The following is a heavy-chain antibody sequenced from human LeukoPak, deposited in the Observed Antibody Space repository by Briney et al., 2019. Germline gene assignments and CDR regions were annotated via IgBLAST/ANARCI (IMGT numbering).Heavy chain of an antibody. Sequence: PGGSLRLSCAASGFTFDDYAMHWVRQAPGKGLEWVSGISSDGSSTSYADSVKGRFTISRDNAKNTLYLQMNSLRAEDTAVYYCARDGTYCSGGSCSVSMYYYYMDVWGKGTTVTVSS. J-gene: IGHJ6*03. V-gene: IGHV3-74*01. CDR3: ARDGTYCSGGSCSVSMYYYYMDV. CDR1: GFTFDDYA. CDR2: ISSDGSST. D-gene: IGHD2-15*01.